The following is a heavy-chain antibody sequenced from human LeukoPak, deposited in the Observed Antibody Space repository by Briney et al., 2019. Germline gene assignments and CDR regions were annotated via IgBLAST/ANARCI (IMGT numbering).Heavy chain of an antibody. CDR2: TNGASGNT. J-gene: IGHJ4*02. V-gene: IGHV1-3*02. CDR1: GYTFTNYA. Sequence: ASVKVSCKASGYTFTNYALHWVRQAPGQRLEWMGWTNGASGNTRFSQDFQGRLTITIDTSASIAYMDLSSLRSEDTAVYYCARSPGGNARTWLDYWGQGTLVTVSS. D-gene: IGHD4-23*01. CDR3: ARSPGGNARTWLDY.